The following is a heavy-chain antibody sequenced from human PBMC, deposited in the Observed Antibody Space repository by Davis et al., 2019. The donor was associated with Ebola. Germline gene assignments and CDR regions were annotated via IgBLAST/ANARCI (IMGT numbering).Heavy chain of an antibody. V-gene: IGHV4-4*02. CDR2: IYHSGST. D-gene: IGHD1-1*01. Sequence: GSLRLSCAVSGGSISSSNWWSWVRQPPGKGLEWIGEIYHSGSTNYNPSLKSRVTISVDKSKNQFSLKLSSVTAADTAVYYCARSSVQLERFDYWGQGTLVTVSS. CDR1: GGSISSSNW. J-gene: IGHJ4*02. CDR3: ARSSVQLERFDY.